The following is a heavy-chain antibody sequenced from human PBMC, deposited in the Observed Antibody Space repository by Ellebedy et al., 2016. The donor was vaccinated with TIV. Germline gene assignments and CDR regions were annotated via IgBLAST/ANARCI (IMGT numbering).Heavy chain of an antibody. D-gene: IGHD2-2*02. V-gene: IGHV3-7*01. J-gene: IGHJ4*02. Sequence: GESLKISCAASGFTFSNYWMSWVRQAPGKGLEWVANIKQDGSETYYVESVKGRLTISRDNAKNSLYLQMNSLRADDTAVYYCSRNPYTGYSDLGFDYWGQGSLVTVSS. CDR1: GFTFSNYW. CDR3: SRNPYTGYSDLGFDY. CDR2: IKQDGSET.